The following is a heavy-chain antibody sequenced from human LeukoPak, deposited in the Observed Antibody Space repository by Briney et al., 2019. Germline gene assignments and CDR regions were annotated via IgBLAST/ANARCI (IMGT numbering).Heavy chain of an antibody. V-gene: IGHV5-51*01. CDR1: GYSFTSYW. CDR3: AAQRGAVAAPPDAFDI. CDR2: IYPGDSDT. J-gene: IGHJ3*02. Sequence: GESLKISCKGSGYSFTSYWIGWVRQMPGKGLEWMGIIYPGDSDTRYSPSFQGQVTISADKSISTAYLQWSSLKASDTAMYYCAAQRGAVAAPPDAFDIWGQGTMVTVSS. D-gene: IGHD6-19*01.